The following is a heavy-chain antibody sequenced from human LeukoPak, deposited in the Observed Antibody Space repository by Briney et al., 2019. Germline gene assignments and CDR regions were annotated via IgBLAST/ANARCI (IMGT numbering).Heavy chain of an antibody. CDR1: GFTFSSYG. CDR3: AKVRFKGTAMDGFDY. J-gene: IGHJ4*02. Sequence: PGGSLRLSCAASGFTFSSYGMLWVRHIPGKGLEWVAVIWYDGSIKYHSDPVKGRFTVSRDNSKNTLYLQMNSLRAEDTAVYYCAKVRFKGTAMDGFDYWGQGTLVTVSS. CDR2: IWYDGSIK. V-gene: IGHV3-33*06. D-gene: IGHD5-18*01.